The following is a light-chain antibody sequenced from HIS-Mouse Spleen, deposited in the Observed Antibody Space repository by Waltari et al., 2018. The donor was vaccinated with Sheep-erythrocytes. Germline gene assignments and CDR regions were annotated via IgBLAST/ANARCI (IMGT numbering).Light chain of an antibody. CDR1: SSDVGGSND. CDR2: DVS. CDR3: CSYAGSYNHV. J-gene: IGLJ1*01. V-gene: IGLV2-11*01. Sequence: QSALTQPRPVSGSPRQSVTISFTGTSSDVGGSNDVSWYQQHPGKAPKLMIYDVSKRPSGVPDRFSGSKSGNTASLTISGLQAEDEADYYCCSYAGSYNHVFATGTKVTVL.